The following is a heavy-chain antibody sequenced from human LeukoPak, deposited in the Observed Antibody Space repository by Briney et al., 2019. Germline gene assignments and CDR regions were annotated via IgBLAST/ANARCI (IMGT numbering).Heavy chain of an antibody. V-gene: IGHV4-39*01. Sequence: PSETLSLTCTVSGGSISSSSYYWGWIRQPPGKGLEWIGSIYYSGSTNYNPSLKSRVTISVDTSKNQFSLKLSSVTAADTAVYYCARHRSDYYDSSDAGWFDPWGQGTLVTVSS. J-gene: IGHJ5*02. CDR3: ARHRSDYYDSSDAGWFDP. D-gene: IGHD3-22*01. CDR2: IYYSGST. CDR1: GGSISSSSYY.